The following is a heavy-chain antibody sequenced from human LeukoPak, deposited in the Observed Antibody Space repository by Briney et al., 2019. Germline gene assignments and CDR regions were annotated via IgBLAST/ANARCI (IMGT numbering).Heavy chain of an antibody. D-gene: IGHD3-3*01. J-gene: IGHJ5*02. V-gene: IGHV4-34*01. CDR1: GGSFSGYY. CDR2: INHSGST. Sequence: SETLSLTCAVYGGSFSGYYWSWIRQPPGKGLEWIGEINHSGSTNYNPSLKSRVTISIDTANNQFPLKLSPGTAADPAVYYCARPRYYDFGSGYPSPPNWFDPWGQGTLVTVSS. CDR3: ARPRYYDFGSGYPSPPNWFDP.